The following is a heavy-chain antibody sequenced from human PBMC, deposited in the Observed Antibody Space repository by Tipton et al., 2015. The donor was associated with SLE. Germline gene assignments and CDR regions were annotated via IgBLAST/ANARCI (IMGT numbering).Heavy chain of an antibody. D-gene: IGHD2-2*01. CDR2: IYHSGST. V-gene: IGHV4-59*11. J-gene: IGHJ4*02. CDR3: ARAGGSSSCFDY. CDR1: GGSIRDHF. Sequence: TLSLTCTVPGGSIRDHFWSWVRQPPGKGLEWIGYIYHSGSTNYNPSLKSRVTISVDTSKNQLSLKLNSVTAADTAVYYCARAGGSSSCFDYWGQGTLVSVSS.